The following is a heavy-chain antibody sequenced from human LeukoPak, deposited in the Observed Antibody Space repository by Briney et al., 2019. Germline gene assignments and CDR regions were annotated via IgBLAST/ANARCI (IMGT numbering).Heavy chain of an antibody. CDR2: INSGSSTI. CDR1: EFSLRSYS. D-gene: IGHD1-1*01. CDR3: ARVLLERPVIDSFDM. V-gene: IGHV3-48*01. J-gene: IGHJ3*02. Sequence: GGSLRLSCGASEFSLRSYSMDWVPQAPGKVLEWVSHINSGSSTIYYADSVKGRFTISRDNAGNSLYLHMNSLRAEDTAVYYCARVLLERPVIDSFDMWGQGTMVTVSS.